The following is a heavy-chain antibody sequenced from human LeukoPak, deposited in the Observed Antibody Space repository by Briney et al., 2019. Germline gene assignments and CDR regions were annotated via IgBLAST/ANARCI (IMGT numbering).Heavy chain of an antibody. V-gene: IGHV3-23*01. J-gene: IGHJ4*02. CDR3: AKDPICGSTSCYRLLDY. CDR1: GFTFSSYA. Sequence: GGSLRLSCAASGFTFSSYAMSWVRQAPGKGLEWVSAISGSGGSTYYADSVKGRFTISRDNSKNTLYLQMNSLRAEDTAVYYCAKDPICGSTSCYRLLDYWGQGTLVTVSS. D-gene: IGHD2-2*01. CDR2: ISGSGGST.